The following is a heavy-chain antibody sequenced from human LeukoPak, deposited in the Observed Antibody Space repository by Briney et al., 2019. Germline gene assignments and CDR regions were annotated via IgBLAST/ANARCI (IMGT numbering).Heavy chain of an antibody. CDR3: AREYSSSSGKAFDI. V-gene: IGHV3-23*01. CDR1: GFTFSSYD. Sequence: PGGSLRLSCAASGFTFSSYDMSWVRQAPGKGPEWVSGISGSGGTIYYADSVKGRFTISRDNAKNSLYLQMNSLRAEDTAVYYCAREYSSSSGKAFDIWGQGTLVTVSS. J-gene: IGHJ3*02. D-gene: IGHD6-6*01. CDR2: ISGSGGTI.